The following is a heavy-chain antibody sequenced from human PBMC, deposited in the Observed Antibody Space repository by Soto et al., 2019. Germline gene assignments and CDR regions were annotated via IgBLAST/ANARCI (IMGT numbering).Heavy chain of an antibody. CDR1: GDNVSTNSAG. Sequence: SQTLSLTCVISGDNVSTNSAGWNWIRQSPSRGLEWLGRTYYRSKWYNDYAVSVKSRITVHPDTSKNQFSLQLKSVTPDDTGVYFCVRNNWNAPPAFDFWGQRNQVTVSS. CDR2: TYYRSKWYN. D-gene: IGHD1-20*01. CDR3: VRNNWNAPPAFDF. J-gene: IGHJ4*02. V-gene: IGHV6-1*01.